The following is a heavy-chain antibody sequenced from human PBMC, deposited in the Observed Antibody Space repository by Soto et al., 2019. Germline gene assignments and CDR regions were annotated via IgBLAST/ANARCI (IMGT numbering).Heavy chain of an antibody. J-gene: IGHJ4*02. CDR1: GFTFNRYS. D-gene: IGHD3-22*01. V-gene: IGHV3-21*01. CDR3: AREADFASSGYVLDY. Sequence: GGSLRLSCAASGFTFNRYSMNWVRQAPGKGLEWVSSVTSSSSSMLYADSVKGRFTISRDDAKDSLFVQMNSLRADDTAVYYCAREADFASSGYVLDYWGQGTLVTVSS. CDR2: VTSSSSSM.